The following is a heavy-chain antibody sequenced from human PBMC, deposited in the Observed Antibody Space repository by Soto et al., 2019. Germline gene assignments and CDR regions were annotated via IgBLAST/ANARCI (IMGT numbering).Heavy chain of an antibody. CDR3: ARGGGYSYVYRGRPVNWFDP. CDR1: GGSFSGYY. CDR2: INHSGST. V-gene: IGHV4-34*01. D-gene: IGHD5-18*01. Sequence: SETLSLTCAVYGGSFSGYYWSWIRQPPGKGLEWIGEINHSGSTNYNPSLKSRVTISVDTSKSHFSLKLSSVTAADTAVYYCARGGGYSYVYRGRPVNWFDPWGQGTLVTVSS. J-gene: IGHJ5*02.